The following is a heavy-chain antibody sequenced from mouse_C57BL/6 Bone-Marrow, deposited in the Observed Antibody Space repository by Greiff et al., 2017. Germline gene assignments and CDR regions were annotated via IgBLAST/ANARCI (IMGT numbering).Heavy chain of an antibody. J-gene: IGHJ4*01. CDR2: INPGSGGT. Sequence: QVQLKESGAELVRPGTSVMVSCKASGYAFTNYLIEWVKQRPGQGLEWIGVINPGSGGTNYNEKFKGKATLTADKSSSTAYMQLSSLTSEDSAVYFCARSGYSNFSMDYWGQGTSVTVSS. V-gene: IGHV1-54*01. D-gene: IGHD2-5*01. CDR3: ARSGYSNFSMDY. CDR1: GYAFTNYL.